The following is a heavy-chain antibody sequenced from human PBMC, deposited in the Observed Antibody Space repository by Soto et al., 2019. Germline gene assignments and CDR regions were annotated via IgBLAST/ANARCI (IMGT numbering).Heavy chain of an antibody. D-gene: IGHD1-26*01. J-gene: IGHJ4*02. CDR3: EREGRGPYRGSYSY. V-gene: IGHV1-18*01. CDR1: GYTFTSYG. Sequence: ASVKVSCKASGYTFTSYGISWVRQAPGQGLEWMGWISAYNGNTNYAQKLQGRVTMTTDTSTSTAYMELRSLRSDDTAVYYCEREGRGPYRGSYSYGGQGTLVTVPS. CDR2: ISAYNGNT.